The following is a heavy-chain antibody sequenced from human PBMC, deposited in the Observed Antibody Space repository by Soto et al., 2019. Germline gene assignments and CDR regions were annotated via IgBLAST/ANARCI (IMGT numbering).Heavy chain of an antibody. CDR3: ARGIGQIVAGY. CDR2: IIPIFGTA. J-gene: IGHJ4*02. V-gene: IGHV1-69*06. CDR1: GGAFSSYA. D-gene: IGHD3-22*01. Sequence: SVKGSTKGSGGAFSSYAISWVRQSPGQGLEWMGGIIPIFGTANYAQKFQGRVTITADKSAITAYMELGSLRSEDTAVYYCARGIGQIVAGYWGQGTLVTVSS.